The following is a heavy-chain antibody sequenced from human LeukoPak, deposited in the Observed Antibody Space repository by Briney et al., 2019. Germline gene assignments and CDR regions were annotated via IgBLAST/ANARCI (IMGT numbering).Heavy chain of an antibody. CDR1: GYTFTGYC. V-gene: IGHV1-2*02. J-gene: IGHJ5*02. CDR2: INPNSGGT. CDR3: AREHTMDTAMDNWFDP. Sequence: ASVKVSCKASGYTFTGYCMHWVRQAPGQGLEWMGWINPNSGGTNYAQKFQGRVTMTRDTSISTAYMELSRLRSDDTAVYYCAREHTMDTAMDNWFDPWGQGTLVTVSS. D-gene: IGHD5-18*01.